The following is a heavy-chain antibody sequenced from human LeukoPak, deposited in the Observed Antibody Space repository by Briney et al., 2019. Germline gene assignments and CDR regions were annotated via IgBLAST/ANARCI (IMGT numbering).Heavy chain of an antibody. CDR1: TFTFSTYN. CDR3: ARARGSGYYNDALDY. V-gene: IGHV3-48*02. D-gene: IGHD3-22*01. CDR2: ISSSSTII. Sequence: GGSLRLSCAASTFTFSTYNMNWVRRAPGKGLEWVSYISSSSTIIYYADSVKGRFTISRDNAKNSLYLQMDSLRDEDTAVYYCARARGSGYYNDALDYWGQGTLVTVSS. J-gene: IGHJ4*02.